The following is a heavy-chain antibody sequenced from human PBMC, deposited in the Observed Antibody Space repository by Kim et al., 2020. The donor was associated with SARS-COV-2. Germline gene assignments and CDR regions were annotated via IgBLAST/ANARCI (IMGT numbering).Heavy chain of an antibody. CDR1: GFTFSSYA. Sequence: GGSLRLSCAASGFTFSSYAMHWVRQAPGKGLEWVAVISYDGSNKYYADSVKGRFTISRDNSKNTLYLQMNSLRAEDTAVYYCARPRSGSYWSWFDPWGQG. CDR3: ARPRSGSYWSWFDP. J-gene: IGHJ5*02. V-gene: IGHV3-30-3*01. CDR2: ISYDGSNK. D-gene: IGHD3-10*01.